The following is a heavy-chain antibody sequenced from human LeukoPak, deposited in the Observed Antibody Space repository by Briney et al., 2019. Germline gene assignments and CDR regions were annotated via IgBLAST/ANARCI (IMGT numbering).Heavy chain of an antibody. J-gene: IGHJ4*02. CDR1: GGSISSSSYY. D-gene: IGHD6-19*01. CDR3: ARPYSSGWYSPSLRQPFDY. V-gene: IGHV4-39*01. Sequence: SETLSLTCTVSGGSISSSSYYWGWIRQPPGEGLEWIGSIYYSGSTYYNPSLKSRVTISVDTSKNQFSLKLSSVTAADTAVYYCARPYSSGWYSPSLRQPFDYWGQGTLVTVSS. CDR2: IYYSGST.